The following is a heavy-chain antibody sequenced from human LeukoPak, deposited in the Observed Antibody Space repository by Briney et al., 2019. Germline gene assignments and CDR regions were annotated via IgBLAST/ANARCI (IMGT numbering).Heavy chain of an antibody. CDR2: ITPYNGNT. CDR1: GGTFSSYL. D-gene: IGHD1-26*01. Sequence: ASVKVSCKASGGTFSSYLISWVRQAPGQGLEWMGWITPYNGNTKYAQKFLDRVTLTTDTSTSTIYMEVRSLTSDDTALYYCTRDSGSWEPYMDVWGQGTTITVSS. J-gene: IGHJ6*03. CDR3: TRDSGSWEPYMDV. V-gene: IGHV1-18*01.